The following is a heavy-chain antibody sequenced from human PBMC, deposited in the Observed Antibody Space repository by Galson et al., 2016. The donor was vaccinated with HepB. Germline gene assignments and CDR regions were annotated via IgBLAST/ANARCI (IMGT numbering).Heavy chain of an antibody. V-gene: IGHV3-23*01. CDR2: ISGSGDIT. CDR3: VGEGYSSGHCGAFDI. Sequence: SLRLSCAASGFTFNTYAMSWVRQAPGKGLEWVSSISGSGDITYNADSVKGRFTISRDNPKHTVYLQMNSLRDEDTAVYFCVGEGYSSGHCGAFDIWGRGTVVAVAS. D-gene: IGHD3-22*01. CDR1: GFTFNTYA. J-gene: IGHJ3*02.